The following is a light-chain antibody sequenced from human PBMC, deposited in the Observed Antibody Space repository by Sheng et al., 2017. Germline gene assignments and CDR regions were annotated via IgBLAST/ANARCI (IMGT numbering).Light chain of an antibody. CDR3: QQYYSSPRT. V-gene: IGKV4-1*01. CDR2: WAS. Sequence: DIVMTQSPESLAVSLGERATVNCTSSQTVLSRSNSKNYLAWYQHKPGQPPKLLLYWASTRESGVPDRFSGSGSLTDFSLTISSLRAEDVAVYYCQQYYSSPRTFGLGTKVE. CDR1: QTVLSRSNSKNY. J-gene: IGKJ1*01.